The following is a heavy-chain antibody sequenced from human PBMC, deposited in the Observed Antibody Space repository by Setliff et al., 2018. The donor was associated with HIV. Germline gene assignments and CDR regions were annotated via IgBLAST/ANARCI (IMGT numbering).Heavy chain of an antibody. CDR1: GDSITSPDYY. J-gene: IGHJ1*01. CDR3: AGTKVTPHGRYFQH. CDR2: IYYSGTT. D-gene: IGHD4-4*01. V-gene: IGHV4-39*07. Sequence: SETLSLTCTVFGDSITSPDYYWAWIRQPPGKGLEWIGNIYYSGTTDYNPSLKSRVTISVETSKIQFSLKLSSVTAADTAVYYCAGTKVTPHGRYFQHWGQGTLVTVSS.